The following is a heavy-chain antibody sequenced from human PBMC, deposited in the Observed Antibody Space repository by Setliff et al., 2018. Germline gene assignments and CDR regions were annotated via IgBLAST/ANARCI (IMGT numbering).Heavy chain of an antibody. Sequence: SETLSLTCTVSGGSISSGDYYWSWIRQPPGEGLEWIGYIYSSGSTYYNPSLKSRVSISVDTSKNQFSLKLSSVTAADTAVYYCARESRYYYDNLGTLDYWGQGTLVTSPQ. CDR2: IYSSGST. J-gene: IGHJ4*02. CDR1: GGSISSGDYY. V-gene: IGHV4-30-4*08. CDR3: ARESRYYYDNLGTLDY. D-gene: IGHD3-22*01.